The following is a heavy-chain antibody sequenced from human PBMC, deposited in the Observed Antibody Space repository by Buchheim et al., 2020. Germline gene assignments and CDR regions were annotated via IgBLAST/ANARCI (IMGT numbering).Heavy chain of an antibody. D-gene: IGHD3-3*01. CDR3: ASGRVWSGYYLYY. V-gene: IGHV4-34*01. Sequence: QVQLQQWGAGLLKPSETLSLTCAVYGGSFSGYYWSWIRQPPGKGLEWIGEIYHSGSTNYNPSLKSRVTISVDKSKNQFSLKLSSVTAADTAVYYCASGRVWSGYYLYYWGQGTL. J-gene: IGHJ4*02. CDR2: IYHSGST. CDR1: GGSFSGYY.